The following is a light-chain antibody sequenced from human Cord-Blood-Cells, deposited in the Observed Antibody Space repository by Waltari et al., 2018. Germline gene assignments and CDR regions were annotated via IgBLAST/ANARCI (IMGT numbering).Light chain of an antibody. Sequence: DLQMTQSPSYLSASVGDRVTITCRASQSISSYLNWYQQKPGKAPKLLIYAASSLQSGVPSRFSGSVSGTDVTLTISSLQPEEFATYYCQQSYSTPYTFGQGTKLEIK. CDR2: AAS. V-gene: IGKV1-39*01. J-gene: IGKJ2*01. CDR3: QQSYSTPYT. CDR1: QSISSY.